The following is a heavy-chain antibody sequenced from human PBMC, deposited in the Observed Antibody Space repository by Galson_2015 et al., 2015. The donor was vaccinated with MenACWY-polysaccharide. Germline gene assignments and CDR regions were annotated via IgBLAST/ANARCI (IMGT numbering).Heavy chain of an antibody. V-gene: IGHV3-7*01. Sequence: SLRLSCAVSGFTFNNYWMTRVRQAPGKGLEWVANIKKDGSEKYYVDSVKGRFTISRDNAENSLYLQMSSLSAEDTAIYYCAREPPVKTGDAFDSWGQGTMVTVSS. D-gene: IGHD1-1*01. CDR1: GFTFNNYW. CDR3: AREPPVKTGDAFDS. CDR2: IKKDGSEK. J-gene: IGHJ3*02.